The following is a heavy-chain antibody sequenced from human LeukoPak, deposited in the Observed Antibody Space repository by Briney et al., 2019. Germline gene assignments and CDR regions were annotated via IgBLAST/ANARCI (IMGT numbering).Heavy chain of an antibody. J-gene: IGHJ5*02. CDR2: ISNSGAST. CDR1: GFTFSSYA. D-gene: IGHD2-21*01. Sequence: PGGSLRLSCAASGFTFSSYAMTWVRQAPGKGLEWVSTISNSGASTFYADSVKGRFTISRDNSKNTLYLQMNSLRAEDTAVYYCANARGVAPFDPWGQGTLVTVSS. V-gene: IGHV3-23*01. CDR3: ANARGVAPFDP.